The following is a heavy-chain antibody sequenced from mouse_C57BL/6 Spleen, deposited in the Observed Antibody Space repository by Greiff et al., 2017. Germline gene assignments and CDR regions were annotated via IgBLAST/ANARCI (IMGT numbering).Heavy chain of an antibody. CDR3: ARHEGIYDGYYGFAY. Sequence: EVKLMESGGGLVKPGGSLKLSCAASGFTFSSYTMSWVRQTPEKRLEWVATISGGGGNTYYPDSVKGRFTISRDNAKNTLYLQMSSLRSEDTALYYCARHEGIYDGYYGFAYWGQGTLVTVSA. CDR2: ISGGGGNT. J-gene: IGHJ3*01. D-gene: IGHD2-3*01. V-gene: IGHV5-9*01. CDR1: GFTFSSYT.